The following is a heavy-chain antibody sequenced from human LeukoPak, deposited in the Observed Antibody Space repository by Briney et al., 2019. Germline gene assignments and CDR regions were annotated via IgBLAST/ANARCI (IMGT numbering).Heavy chain of an antibody. CDR3: ARGGYCGGDCYFYY. V-gene: IGHV4-38-2*02. Sequence: SETLSLTCSVSGDSIIGYYWGWIRQPPGKGLEWIGNIYYTGNTYYNSSLKSRVTISLDTSKNQFSLRLSSVTAADTAVYYCARGGYCGGDCYFYYWGQGTLVTVSS. CDR1: GDSIIGYY. CDR2: IYYTGNT. J-gene: IGHJ4*02. D-gene: IGHD2-21*02.